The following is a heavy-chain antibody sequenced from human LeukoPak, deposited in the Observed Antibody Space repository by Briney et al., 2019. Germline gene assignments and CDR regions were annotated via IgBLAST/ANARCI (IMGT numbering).Heavy chain of an antibody. CDR1: GDSISSSY. V-gene: IGHV4-59*01. CDR3: ARFPNYYYYMDV. J-gene: IGHJ6*03. Sequence: PSQTLTLACTVSGDSISSSYCSSIRQPPGKGLGWNGYIYYSGSTNYNPSLKSRVTMSVDTSKNQFSLKLSSVTAADTAVYYCARFPNYYYYMDVWGKGTTVAVSS. CDR2: IYYSGST.